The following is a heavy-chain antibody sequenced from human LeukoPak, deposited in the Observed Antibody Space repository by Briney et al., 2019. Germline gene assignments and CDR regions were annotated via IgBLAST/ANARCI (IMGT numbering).Heavy chain of an antibody. CDR2: MYLDGST. Sequence: KPSETLSLTCAVSGGSISSLNLWSWLRQPPGKGLEWVGAMYLDGSTNFHPSVRGRVTIFIDKPKNQLSLQLTSVTAADTAVYYCAGLEGRYSTEWFYFFDYGGQGALVTVSS. CDR1: GGSISSLNL. D-gene: IGHD6-13*01. CDR3: AGLEGRYSTEWFYFFDY. J-gene: IGHJ4*02. V-gene: IGHV4-4*02.